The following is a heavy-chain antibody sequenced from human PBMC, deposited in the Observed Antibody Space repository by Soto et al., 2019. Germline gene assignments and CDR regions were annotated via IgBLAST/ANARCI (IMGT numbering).Heavy chain of an antibody. CDR2: IFYSGNT. J-gene: IGHJ5*02. V-gene: IGHV4-39*01. CDR3: ALNQYTGPAATGRFDP. Sequence: QLQLQESGPGLVKPSETLSLTCTVSGGSLSSSSYYWGWIRQPPGKGLEWIGNIFYSGNTYYNPSLKSGVTISVDTSKNQSSRKLSSVTAADTAVYYCALNQYTGPAATGRFDPWGQGTLVTVSS. D-gene: IGHD2-15*01. CDR1: GGSLSSSSYY.